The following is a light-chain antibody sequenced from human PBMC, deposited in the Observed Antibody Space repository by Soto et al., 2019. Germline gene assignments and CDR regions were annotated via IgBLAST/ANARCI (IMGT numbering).Light chain of an antibody. V-gene: IGKV3-15*01. CDR3: QQYNNWPET. J-gene: IGKJ1*01. CDR1: QSVSSN. Sequence: EIVMTQSPATLSVSPGERATLSCRASQSVSSNLAWYQQKPGQAPRLLIYGASTRATGIPARFSGSGSGTEFPLTIRSLKSEDFAVYYCQQYNNWPETF. CDR2: GAS.